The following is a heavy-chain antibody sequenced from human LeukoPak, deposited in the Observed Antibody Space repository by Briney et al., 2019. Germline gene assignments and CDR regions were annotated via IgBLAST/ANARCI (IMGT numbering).Heavy chain of an antibody. D-gene: IGHD4-11*01. CDR2: MNPNSGNT. Sequence: ASVKVSCKASGYTFTSYDINWVRQATGQGLEWMGWMNPNSGNTGYAQKFQGRVTITRNTSISTAYMELSSLRSEDTAVYYCALDPAPYSNYGDDAFDIWGQGTMVTVSS. J-gene: IGHJ3*02. CDR3: ALDPAPYSNYGDDAFDI. V-gene: IGHV1-8*03. CDR1: GYTFTSYD.